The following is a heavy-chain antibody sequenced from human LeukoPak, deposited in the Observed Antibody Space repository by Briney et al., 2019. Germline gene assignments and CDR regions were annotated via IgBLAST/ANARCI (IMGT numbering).Heavy chain of an antibody. CDR2: INHSGST. J-gene: IGHJ5*02. CDR1: GGSFSGYY. CDR3: ARSETDWFDP. V-gene: IGHV4-34*01. Sequence: SETLSLTCAVYGGSFSGYYWSWIRQPPGKGLEWIGEINHSGSTNYNPSLKSRVTISVDTSKNQFSLNLGSVTAADTAVYYCARSETDWFDPWGQGTLVTVSS.